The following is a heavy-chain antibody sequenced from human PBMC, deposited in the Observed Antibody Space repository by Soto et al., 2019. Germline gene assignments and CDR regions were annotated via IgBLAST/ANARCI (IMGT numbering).Heavy chain of an antibody. V-gene: IGHV3-74*01. CDR3: ARENGQLVGHAKWATWLDS. CDR1: GFTFSNYW. CDR2: IKSDGSYT. D-gene: IGHD6-6*01. J-gene: IGHJ5*01. Sequence: EVQLVESGGGLVQPGGSLRLSCETSGFTFSNYWMHWVRQVPGKGLVWVSRIKSDGSYTNYADSVKGRFTILRDNAKNTLYLQMSSLGAEDKAVYYCARENGQLVGHAKWATWLDSWGQGSVVTVSS.